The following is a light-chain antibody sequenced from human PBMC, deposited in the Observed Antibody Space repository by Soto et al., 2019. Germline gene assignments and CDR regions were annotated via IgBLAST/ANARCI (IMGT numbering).Light chain of an antibody. CDR2: EVS. V-gene: IGLV2-14*02. CDR1: SSDVGSYNL. CDR3: CSYTSPRPPWV. J-gene: IGLJ3*02. Sequence: QSALTQPASVSGSPGQSITISCTGTSSDVGSYNLVSWYQQHPGKAPKLMISEVSNRPSGVSNRFSGSKSGNTASLTISGLQAEYEADYYCCSYTSPRPPWVFGKGTKITVL.